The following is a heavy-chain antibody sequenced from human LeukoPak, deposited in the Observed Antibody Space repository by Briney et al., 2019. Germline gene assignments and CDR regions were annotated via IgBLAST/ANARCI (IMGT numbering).Heavy chain of an antibody. Sequence: SETLSLTCTVSGGSISSYYWSWIRQPPGKGLEWIGYIYYSGSTNYNPSLKSRVTISVDTSKNQSSLKLSSVTAADTAVYYCARTGTYCSSTSCYHDYWGQGTLVTVSS. CDR1: GGSISSYY. D-gene: IGHD2-2*01. J-gene: IGHJ4*02. CDR3: ARTGTYCSSTSCYHDY. V-gene: IGHV4-59*01. CDR2: IYYSGST.